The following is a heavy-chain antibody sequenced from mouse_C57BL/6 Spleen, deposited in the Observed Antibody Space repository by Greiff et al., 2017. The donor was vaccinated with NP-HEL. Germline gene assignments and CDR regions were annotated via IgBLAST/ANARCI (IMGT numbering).Heavy chain of an antibody. CDR1: GYAFSSSW. CDR2: IYPGDGDT. J-gene: IGHJ2*01. Sequence: VQLQQSGPELVKPGASVKISCKASGYAFSSSWMNWVKQRPGKGLEWIGRIYPGDGDTNYNGKFKGKATLTADKSSSTAYMQLSSLTSEDSAVYFRAREGKHEGYLDYRGQGNNPTVPS. V-gene: IGHV1-82*01. CDR3: AREGKHEGYLDY.